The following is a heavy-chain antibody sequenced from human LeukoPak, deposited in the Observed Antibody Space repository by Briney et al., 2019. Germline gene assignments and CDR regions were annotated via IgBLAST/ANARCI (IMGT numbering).Heavy chain of an antibody. D-gene: IGHD1-20*01. J-gene: IGHJ4*02. Sequence: GGSLRLSCAASGFNFSMYAMHWVRQAPGKGLEWVTVASYDGSNKFYAAPVKGRFTISRDNSKNTLYVHMGGLRAEDTAVYYCARDVSEPYWEITYFFDSWGQGTLVSVSS. CDR3: ARDVSEPYWEITYFFDS. CDR2: ASYDGSNK. CDR1: GFNFSMYA. V-gene: IGHV3-30-3*01.